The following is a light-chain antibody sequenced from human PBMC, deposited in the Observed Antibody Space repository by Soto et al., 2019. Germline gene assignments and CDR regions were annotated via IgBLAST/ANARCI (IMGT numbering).Light chain of an antibody. CDR2: DVS. J-gene: IGLJ1*01. CDR1: SSDVGGYNY. V-gene: IGLV2-14*01. Sequence: QSVLTQPASVSGSPGQSITISCTGTSSDVGGYNYVSWYQQHPGKAPKLMIYDVSQRPSGVSNRFSGSKSGNTASLTISGLQAEDEDDYYCSSYTRSGNYVFGTGTKLTVL. CDR3: SSYTRSGNYV.